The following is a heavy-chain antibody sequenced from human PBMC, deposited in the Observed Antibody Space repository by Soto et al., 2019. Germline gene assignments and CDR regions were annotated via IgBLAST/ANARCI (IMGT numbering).Heavy chain of an antibody. V-gene: IGHV3-23*01. D-gene: IGHD3-22*01. CDR1: GFTFSSYA. CDR3: AKDRNNYYDSSGYYYDY. CDR2: ISGSGGST. Sequence: PGGSLRLSCAASGFTFSSYAMSWVRQAPGKGLEWVSAISGSGGSTYYADSVKGRFTISRDNSKNTLYPQMNSLRAEDTAVYYCAKDRNNYYDSSGYYYDYWGQGTLVTVSS. J-gene: IGHJ4*02.